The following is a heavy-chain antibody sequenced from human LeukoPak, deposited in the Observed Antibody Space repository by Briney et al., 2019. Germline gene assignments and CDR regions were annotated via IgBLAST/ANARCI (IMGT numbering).Heavy chain of an antibody. CDR3: TRSVRNGHFDY. CDR2: IIPIFGTA. Sequence: ASVKVSCKASGGTFTSYAISWVRQAPGQGLEWMGGIIPIFGTANYAQKFQGRVTITADKSTSTAYMELSSLRSEDTAVYFCTRSVRNGHFDYWGQGTLVTVSS. V-gene: IGHV1-69*06. CDR1: GGTFTSYA. J-gene: IGHJ4*02. D-gene: IGHD2-8*01.